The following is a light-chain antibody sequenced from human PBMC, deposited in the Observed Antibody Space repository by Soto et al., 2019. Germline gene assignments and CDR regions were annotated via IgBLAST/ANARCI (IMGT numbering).Light chain of an antibody. V-gene: IGLV2-14*01. CDR3: SSYTVTHIPVV. CDR2: EVS. J-gene: IGLJ2*01. Sequence: QSVLTQPASVSGSPGQSITISCTGTSNDVGGYNYVSWYQQHPGKAPKLLIYEVSNRPSGVSNRFSGSKSGNTASLTITGLQAEDEAAYYCSSYTVTHIPVVFGGGTKLTVL. CDR1: SNDVGGYNY.